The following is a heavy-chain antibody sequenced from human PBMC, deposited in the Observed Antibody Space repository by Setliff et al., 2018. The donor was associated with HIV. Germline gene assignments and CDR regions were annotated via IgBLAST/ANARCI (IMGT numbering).Heavy chain of an antibody. CDR1: GASISSYY. D-gene: IGHD3-10*01. CDR3: ARARGPPLPVLDF. Sequence: PSETLSLTCTVSGASISSYYWTWIRQPPGKGLEYIGYIYHFGHTNYSLSLQSRVTLSVDTSKNSFSLHLTSVTAADTAVYFCARARGPPLPVLDFWGQGALVTVTS. CDR2: IYHFGHT. V-gene: IGHV4-59*12. J-gene: IGHJ4*02.